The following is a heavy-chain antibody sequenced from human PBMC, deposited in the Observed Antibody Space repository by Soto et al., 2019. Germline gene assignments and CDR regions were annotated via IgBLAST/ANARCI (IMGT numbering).Heavy chain of an antibody. CDR3: ARGLAGRSGVSDF. J-gene: IGHJ4*02. Sequence: QVQLVQSGAELKKPGASAKVSCKASGYTFSTYGISWVRQAPGQGLEWMGWISTYNGKPKYAEKVQGRGTLTTATSTGTAYMELRSLRSDDTAVYYCARGLAGRSGVSDFWGQGTLVTVSS. CDR2: ISTYNGKP. D-gene: IGHD6-6*01. CDR1: GYTFSTYG. V-gene: IGHV1-18*01.